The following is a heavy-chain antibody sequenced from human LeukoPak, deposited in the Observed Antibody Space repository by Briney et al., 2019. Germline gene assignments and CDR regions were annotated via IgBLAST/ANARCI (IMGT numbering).Heavy chain of an antibody. CDR2: IYYSGST. J-gene: IGHJ4*02. V-gene: IGHV4-59*01. Sequence: SETLSLTCTVSGGSISSYYWSWIRQPPGKGLEWIGYIYYSGSTNYNPSLKSRVTISVDTSKNQFSLKLSSVTAADTAVYYCASRDYGGTHFDYWGQETLVTVSS. D-gene: IGHD4-23*01. CDR1: GGSISSYY. CDR3: ASRDYGGTHFDY.